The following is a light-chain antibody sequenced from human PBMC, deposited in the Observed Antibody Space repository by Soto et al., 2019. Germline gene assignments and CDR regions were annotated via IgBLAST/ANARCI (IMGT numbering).Light chain of an antibody. V-gene: IGKV1-39*01. J-gene: IGKJ1*01. Sequence: DIQMTQSPSSLSASVGYRVAITCLASQTIDVYLNWYLQKPGRAPQLLIYAASKLQSGVPSRFSGSGSGTDFTLTISSLQADDSATYFCQQSYMTPRTFGQGTKVDIK. CDR3: QQSYMTPRT. CDR1: QTIDVY. CDR2: AAS.